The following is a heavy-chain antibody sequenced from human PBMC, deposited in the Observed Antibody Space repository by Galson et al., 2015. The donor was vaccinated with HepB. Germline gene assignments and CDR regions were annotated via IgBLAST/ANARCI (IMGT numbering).Heavy chain of an antibody. CDR1: GFTFSNFW. Sequence: SLRLSCAASGFTFSNFWMSWVRQAPGKGLEWVANIKTDGSEKYYVDSVKGRFTISRDNAKNSLYLQMNSLRAEDTAVYYCARDSVMCTGCAFDVWGQGTTVTVSS. V-gene: IGHV3-7*05. CDR3: ARDSVMCTGCAFDV. D-gene: IGHD5/OR15-5a*01. J-gene: IGHJ3*01. CDR2: IKTDGSEK.